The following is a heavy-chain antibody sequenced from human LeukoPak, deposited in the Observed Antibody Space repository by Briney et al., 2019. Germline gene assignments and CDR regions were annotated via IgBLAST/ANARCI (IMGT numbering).Heavy chain of an antibody. J-gene: IGHJ5*02. CDR1: GGSISSGSSY. CDR2: IYTSGNT. Sequence: SQTLSLTCTVSGGSISSGSSYWIWIRQPAGKGLEWIGRIYTSGNTNYKPSLQSRVTISVDTAKNQFSLKLSSVTAADTAVYYCTRGDNTWGQGTLVTVSS. CDR3: TRGDNT. V-gene: IGHV4-61*02. D-gene: IGHD2/OR15-2a*01.